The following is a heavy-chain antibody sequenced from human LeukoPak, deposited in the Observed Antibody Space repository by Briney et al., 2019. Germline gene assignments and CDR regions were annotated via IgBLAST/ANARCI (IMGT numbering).Heavy chain of an antibody. V-gene: IGHV4-38-2*01. J-gene: IGHJ5*01. CDR1: GYSISSGSY. CDR2: IYHSGST. Sequence: SETLSLTCAVSGYSISSGSYWGWIRQPPGKGLEWIGSIYHSGSTYYNPSLKSRVTISVDTSKNQFSLKLSSVTAADTAVYYCARRRRYSSGWYESWGQGTLVTVSS. D-gene: IGHD6-19*01. CDR3: ARRRRYSSGWYES.